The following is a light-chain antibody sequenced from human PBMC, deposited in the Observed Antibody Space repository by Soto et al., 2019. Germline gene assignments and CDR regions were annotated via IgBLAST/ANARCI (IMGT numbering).Light chain of an antibody. CDR2: DVN. CDR1: SSDVGRYNY. Sequence: QSVLTQPASVSGSPGQSITISCTGTSSDVGRYNYVSWYRQHPGTAPKLIISDVNSRPSGISNRFPGSKSGNTASLTISGLQAEDEAYYYCSSYTSDITQVFGGWTKVTVL. V-gene: IGLV2-14*01. CDR3: SSYTSDITQV. J-gene: IGLJ3*02.